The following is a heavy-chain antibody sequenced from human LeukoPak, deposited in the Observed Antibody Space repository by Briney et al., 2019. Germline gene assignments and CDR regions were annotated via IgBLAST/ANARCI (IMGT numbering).Heavy chain of an antibody. J-gene: IGHJ3*02. CDR3: ARVGVVPAAIPDGFDI. Sequence: PGGSLRLSCAASGFAFSFYAMSWLRQPPGKGLEWVSTINANSGTTSYAASVRGRFTISRDNSKNTLYLQMNSLTAEDTAVYYCARVGVVPAAIPDGFDIWGQGTMVTVSS. D-gene: IGHD2-2*01. CDR1: GFAFSFYA. CDR2: INANSGTT. V-gene: IGHV3-23*01.